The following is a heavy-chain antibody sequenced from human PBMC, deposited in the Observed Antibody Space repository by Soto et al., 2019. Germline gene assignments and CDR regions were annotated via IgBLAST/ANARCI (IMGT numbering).Heavy chain of an antibody. CDR3: ARDREAARPGWFDP. D-gene: IGHD6-6*01. J-gene: IGHJ5*02. Sequence: GASVKVSCKASGYTFSTYGINWVRQAPGQGPEWMGWISAYNGNTNYAQRFQGRVTMTTDTPTSTAYMELRSLRSDDTAVYYCARDREAARPGWFDPWGQGTLVTV. CDR1: GYTFSTYG. V-gene: IGHV1-18*04. CDR2: ISAYNGNT.